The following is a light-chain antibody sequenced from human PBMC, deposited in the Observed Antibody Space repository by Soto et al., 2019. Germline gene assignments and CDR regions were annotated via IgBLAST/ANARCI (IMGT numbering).Light chain of an antibody. CDR2: NVS. CDR1: QTVLYSSNSKNY. V-gene: IGKV2-30*01. J-gene: IGKJ1*01. CDR3: VQGTHWPPWA. Sequence: TQSPDSLAVSLGERATINCKSSQTVLYSSNSKNYLDCFQQRPGQSPRRLLYNVSTRDSGVPDRFTGSGSGTDFTLKISRVEAEDVGVYYCVQGTHWPPWAFGQGTKVDIK.